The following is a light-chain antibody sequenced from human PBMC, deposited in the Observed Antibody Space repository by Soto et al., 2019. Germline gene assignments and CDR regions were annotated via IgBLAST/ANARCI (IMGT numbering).Light chain of an antibody. CDR1: NSDVGGYNF. V-gene: IGLV2-11*01. J-gene: IGLJ3*02. Sequence: QSALTQPRSVSGSPGPSVTISCTGTNSDVGGYNFVSWYQQHPGKAPKLMIYDVSKRPSGVPDRFSGSKSGNTASLTISGLQAEDEADYYCCSYAGSYTWVFGGGTQLTVL. CDR3: CSYAGSYTWV. CDR2: DVS.